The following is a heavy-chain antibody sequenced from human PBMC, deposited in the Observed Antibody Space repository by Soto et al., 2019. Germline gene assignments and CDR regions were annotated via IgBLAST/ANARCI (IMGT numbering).Heavy chain of an antibody. D-gene: IGHD2-2*02. CDR2: IIPIFGTA. CDR1: GGTFSSYA. Sequence: GASVKVSCKASGGTFSSYAISWVRQAPGQGLEWMGGIIPIFGTANYAQKFQGRVTITADESTSTAYMELSSLRSEDTAVYYCARDLNQLYRAFDIWGQGTMVTVSS. V-gene: IGHV1-69*13. CDR3: ARDLNQLYRAFDI. J-gene: IGHJ3*02.